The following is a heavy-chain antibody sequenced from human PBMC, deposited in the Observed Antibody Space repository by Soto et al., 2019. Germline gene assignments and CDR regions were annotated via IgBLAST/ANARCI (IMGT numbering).Heavy chain of an antibody. J-gene: IGHJ4*02. D-gene: IGHD2-15*01. CDR1: GSVVTKAW. V-gene: IGHV3-15*01. CDR3: TRAGQWCFWTAYYFEH. CDR2: IKPKTDRGTTT. Sequence: RILTCAASGSVVTKAWLSWVRQAPGKVLGPLGRIKPKTDRGTTTEYAASVKLRFTLSKIDSTDLSDLPMNSFKLGQTAAYHCTRAGQWCFWTAYYFEHWGQGTPVTVSS.